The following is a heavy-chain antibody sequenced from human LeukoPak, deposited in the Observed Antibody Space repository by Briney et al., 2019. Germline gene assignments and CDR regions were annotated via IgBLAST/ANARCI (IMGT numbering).Heavy chain of an antibody. J-gene: IGHJ4*02. V-gene: IGHV3-23*01. CDR1: GFTFSSYA. CDR2: ISGSGSNT. Sequence: GGSLRLSCAASGFTFSSYAMTWVRQAPGRGLEWVSVISGSGSNTYYADSVKGRFTISRDNSRNTLYLQMNSLRAEDTAVYYCAKGKDLPDYWGQGTLVTVSS. CDR3: AKGKDLPDY.